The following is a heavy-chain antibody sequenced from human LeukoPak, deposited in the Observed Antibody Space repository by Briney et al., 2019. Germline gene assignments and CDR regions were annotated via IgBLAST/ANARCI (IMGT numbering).Heavy chain of an antibody. CDR2: ISKSGTYI. CDR1: GFTFRDYA. CDR3: AREVLIVVEPAANTIDY. V-gene: IGHV3-21*01. J-gene: IGHJ4*02. D-gene: IGHD2-2*01. Sequence: GGSLRLSCAASGFTFRDYAMNWVRQAPGKGLEWVSAISKSGTYIKYADSVKGRFTVSRDNAKNSLFLQMNSLRVEDTAVYFCAREVLIVVEPAANTIDYWGQGTRVTVSS.